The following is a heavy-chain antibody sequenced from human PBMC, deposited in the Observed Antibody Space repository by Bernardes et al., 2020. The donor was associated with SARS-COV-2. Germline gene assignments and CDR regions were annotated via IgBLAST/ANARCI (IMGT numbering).Heavy chain of an antibody. CDR2: IDPNSGGT. CDR1: GYTFTAYY. D-gene: IGHD4-17*01. J-gene: IGHJ4*02. CDR3: ARYHGVWYSDY. V-gene: IGHV1-2*02. Sequence: ASVKVSCKASGYTFTAYYMHWVRQAPGQGLEWMGWIDPNSGGTDYVQKFQGRVTMTRDTSISTFYMELSGLRSDDTAVYYCARYHGVWYSDYWGQGTLVIVSS.